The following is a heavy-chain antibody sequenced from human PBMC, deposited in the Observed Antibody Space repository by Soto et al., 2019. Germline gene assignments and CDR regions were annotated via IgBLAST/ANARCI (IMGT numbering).Heavy chain of an antibody. CDR3: ARLRDRSGTASIYNGMDV. Sequence: SETLSLTCRVSGVSLTSHYWTWIRQSPGKGLEWIGYIYYSGSTNYSPSLKGRLTMSIDTPSNQFSLNLSSVTAADTAIYYCARLRDRSGTASIYNGMDVWGPGTMVTVSS. CDR1: GVSLTSHY. CDR2: IYYSGST. D-gene: IGHD3-22*01. J-gene: IGHJ6*02. V-gene: IGHV4-59*11.